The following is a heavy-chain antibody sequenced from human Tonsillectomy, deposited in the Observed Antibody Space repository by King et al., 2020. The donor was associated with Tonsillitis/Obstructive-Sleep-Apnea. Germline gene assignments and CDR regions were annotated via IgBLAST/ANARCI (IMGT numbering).Heavy chain of an antibody. D-gene: IGHD2-2*01. V-gene: IGHV2-5*02. CDR1: GFSLITSGVG. CDR3: AHVPVVPAATNYFDY. Sequence: FTLKESGPTLVKPTQTLTLTCTFSGFSLITSGVGVGWIRQPPGKALEWLALIYWDDDKRYSPSLKSRLTITKDTSKNQGVLTMTNMDPVDTAKYYCAHVPVVPAATNYFDYWGQGTLVTVSS. J-gene: IGHJ4*02. CDR2: IYWDDDK.